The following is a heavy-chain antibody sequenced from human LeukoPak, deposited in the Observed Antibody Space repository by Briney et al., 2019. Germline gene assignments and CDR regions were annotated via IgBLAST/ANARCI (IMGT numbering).Heavy chain of an antibody. V-gene: IGHV3-7*01. D-gene: IGHD6-19*01. Sequence: GGSLRLSCAASGFTFSSYWMSWVRQAPGKGLEWVANVKQDGSEKYYVDSVKGRFTISRDNAKNSLYLQMNSLRAEDTAVYYCARVSGYSSGWYEGPYFDYWGQGTLVTVSS. CDR3: ARVSGYSSGWYEGPYFDY. J-gene: IGHJ4*02. CDR1: GFTFSSYW. CDR2: VKQDGSEK.